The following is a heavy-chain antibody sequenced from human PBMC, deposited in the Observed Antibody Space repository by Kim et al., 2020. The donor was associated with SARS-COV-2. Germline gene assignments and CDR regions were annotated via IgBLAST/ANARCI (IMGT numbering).Heavy chain of an antibody. CDR2: IYHSGST. V-gene: IGHV4-4*02. J-gene: IGHJ4*02. CDR3: ARGEMFDILTGYYFDY. CDR1: GGSISSSNW. Sequence: SETLSLTCAVSGGSISSSNWWSWVRQPPGKGLEWIGEIYHSGSTNYNPSLKSRVTISVDKSKNQFSLKLSSVTAADTAVYYCARGEMFDILTGYYFDYWGQGTLVTVSS. D-gene: IGHD3-9*01.